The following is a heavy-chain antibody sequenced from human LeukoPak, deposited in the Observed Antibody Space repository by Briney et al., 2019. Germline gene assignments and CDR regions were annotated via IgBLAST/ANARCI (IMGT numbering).Heavy chain of an antibody. J-gene: IGHJ4*02. V-gene: IGHV3-21*01. Sequence: GGSLRLSCAASGFTFSSYSMNWVRQAPGKGLEWVSSISSSSSYIYYADSVKGRFTISRDNAKNSLYLQMSSLRAEDTAVYYCARQGGDYYGSGSYFDDYWGQGTLVTVSS. CDR3: ARQGGDYYGSGSYFDDY. D-gene: IGHD3-10*01. CDR2: ISSSSSYI. CDR1: GFTFSSYS.